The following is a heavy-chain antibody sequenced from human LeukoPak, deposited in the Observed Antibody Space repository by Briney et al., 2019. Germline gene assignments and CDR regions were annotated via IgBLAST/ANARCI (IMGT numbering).Heavy chain of an antibody. D-gene: IGHD2-15*01. CDR3: AKHRVVVVAATDY. CDR1: GFTFSSYA. Sequence: PGGSLRLSCAASGFTFSSYAMSWVRQAPGKGLEWVSAISGSGGSTYYADSVKGRSTISRDNSKNTLYLQMNSLRAEDTAVYYCAKHRVVVVAATDYWGQGTLVTVSS. CDR2: ISGSGGST. V-gene: IGHV3-23*01. J-gene: IGHJ4*02.